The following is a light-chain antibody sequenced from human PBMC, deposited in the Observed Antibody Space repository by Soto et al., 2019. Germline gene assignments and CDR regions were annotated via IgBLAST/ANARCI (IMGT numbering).Light chain of an antibody. Sequence: QSALTQPASVSGSPGQSITISCTGTSSDVGGYNYVSWYQQHPGKAPKLMIYDVSNRPSGVSNRFSGSKSGNTASLTISGLQAEDEADYYCSSYTGITTPYVFGTGTKLTVL. CDR1: SSDVGGYNY. J-gene: IGLJ1*01. CDR3: SSYTGITTPYV. V-gene: IGLV2-14*01. CDR2: DVS.